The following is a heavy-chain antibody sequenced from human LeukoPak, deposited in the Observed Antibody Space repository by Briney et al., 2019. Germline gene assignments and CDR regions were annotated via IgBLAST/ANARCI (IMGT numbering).Heavy chain of an antibody. CDR2: INSDGSWT. Sequence: GGSLRLSCAASGNYWMHWVRQAPGKGLVWVSHINSDGSWTGYADSVRGRFTISRDNAKNTLYLQMSGLRVEDTAVYHCASDSPYYGMDVWGQGTTVTVSS. CDR3: ASDSPYYGMDV. CDR1: GNYW. J-gene: IGHJ6*02. V-gene: IGHV3-74*01.